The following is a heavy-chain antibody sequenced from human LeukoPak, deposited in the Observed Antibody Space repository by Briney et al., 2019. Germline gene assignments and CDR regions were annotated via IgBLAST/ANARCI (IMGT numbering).Heavy chain of an antibody. V-gene: IGHV3-23*01. CDR2: ISGSGGST. J-gene: IGHJ4*02. CDR1: GFSFSDHW. Sequence: GGSLRLSCAASGFSFSDHWMHWVRQGPGKGLEWVSAISGSGGSTYYADSVKGRFTISRDNSKNTLYLQMNSLRAEDTAVYYCAKATDFWSGYYYFDYWGQGTLVTVSS. CDR3: AKATDFWSGYYYFDY. D-gene: IGHD3-3*01.